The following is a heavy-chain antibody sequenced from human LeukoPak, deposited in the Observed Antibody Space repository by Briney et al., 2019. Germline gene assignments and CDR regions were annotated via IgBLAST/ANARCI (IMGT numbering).Heavy chain of an antibody. Sequence: GGSLRLFCAASGFTFSSYSMNWVRQAPGKGLEWVSSISSSSSYIYYADSVKGRFTISRDNAKNSMYLQMNSLRAEDTAVYYCARDQDKDYYYMDVWGKGTTVTVSS. V-gene: IGHV3-21*01. CDR1: GFTFSSYS. CDR3: ARDQDKDYYYMDV. CDR2: ISSSSSYI. D-gene: IGHD2-15*01. J-gene: IGHJ6*03.